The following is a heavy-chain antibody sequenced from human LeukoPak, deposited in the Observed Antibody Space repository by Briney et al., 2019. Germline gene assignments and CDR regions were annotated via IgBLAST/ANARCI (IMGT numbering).Heavy chain of an antibody. CDR2: ISGSGDTT. V-gene: IGHV3-23*01. CDR1: GFTFSSYA. D-gene: IGHD6-13*01. Sequence: GGSLRLSCAASGFTFSSYAMSWVRQAPGKGLEWFSSISGSGDTTYYADSVKGRFTISRDNSKNTLYLQMNSLRVEDTAVYYCALQRTLWQQLLDYWGQGTLVTVSS. CDR3: ALQRTLWQQLLDY. J-gene: IGHJ4*02.